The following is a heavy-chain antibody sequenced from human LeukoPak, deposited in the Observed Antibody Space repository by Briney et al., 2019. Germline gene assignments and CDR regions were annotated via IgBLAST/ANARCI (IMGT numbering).Heavy chain of an antibody. CDR1: GYTFTSYY. D-gene: IGHD3-22*01. V-gene: IGHV1-46*01. Sequence: EASVKVSCKASGYTFTSYYIHWVRQAPGQGLEWMGIIIPSGGFTTYAQKFQGRITMTRDTSTSTVYMELSSLRSEDTAVYYCARSYMIIDPFDPWGQGTLVTVSS. J-gene: IGHJ5*02. CDR2: IIPSGGFT. CDR3: ARSYMIIDPFDP.